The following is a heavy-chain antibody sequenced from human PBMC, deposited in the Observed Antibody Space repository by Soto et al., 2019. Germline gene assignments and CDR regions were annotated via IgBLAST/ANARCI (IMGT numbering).Heavy chain of an antibody. CDR3: AMAATGGMDV. J-gene: IGHJ6*02. Sequence: QVQLQESGPGLVKPSQTLSLTCTVSGGSISSGGYYWSWIRQHPGKGLEWIGYIYYSGSTYYNPSHKRRVTISADTSKNQSSPKLGSVTAADTAVYHCAMAATGGMDVWGQGTTVTVSS. V-gene: IGHV4-31*03. CDR2: IYYSGST. CDR1: GGSISSGGYY. D-gene: IGHD3-10*01.